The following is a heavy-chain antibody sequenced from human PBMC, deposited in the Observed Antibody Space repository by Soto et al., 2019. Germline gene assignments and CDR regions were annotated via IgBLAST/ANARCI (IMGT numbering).Heavy chain of an antibody. CDR1: GGSISSGGYY. CDR3: ARMRGAAFDI. Sequence: QVQLQESGPGLVKPSQTLSLTCTVSGGSISSGGYYWSWIRQHPGKGLEWIGYIYYSVSTYYNPSHKSRVTISVDTSKNQFSLKLSSVTDADTAVYYCARMRGAAFDIWGQGTMVTVSS. CDR2: IYYSVST. D-gene: IGHD2-15*01. J-gene: IGHJ3*02. V-gene: IGHV4-31*03.